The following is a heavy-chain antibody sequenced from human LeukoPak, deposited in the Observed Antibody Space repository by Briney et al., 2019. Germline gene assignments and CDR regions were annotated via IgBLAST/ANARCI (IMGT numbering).Heavy chain of an antibody. V-gene: IGHV4-39*07. J-gene: IGHJ4*02. D-gene: IGHD3-10*01. CDR3: ARSPRRPHFYSSGSYYYYFDY. Sequence: PSETLSLTCTVSGGSISSSSYYWGWIRQPPGKGLEWIGSIYYSGSTYYTPSLKSRVTISVDTSKNQFSLKLSSVTAADTAVYYCARSPRRPHFYSSGSYYYYFDYWGQGTLVTVSS. CDR2: IYYSGST. CDR1: GGSISSSSYY.